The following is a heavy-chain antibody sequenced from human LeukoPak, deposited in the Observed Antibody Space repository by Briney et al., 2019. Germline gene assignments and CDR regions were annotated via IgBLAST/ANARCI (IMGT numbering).Heavy chain of an antibody. CDR2: IIPILGIA. CDR3: TGGQTGLRNQFDY. J-gene: IGHJ4*02. Sequence: SVKVSCKASGGTFSSYAISWVRQAPGQGLEWMGRIIPILGIANYAQKFQGRVTITADKSTSTAYMELSSLRSEDTAVYYCTGGQTGLRNQFDYWGQGTLVTVSS. CDR1: GGTFSSYA. D-gene: IGHD1-14*01. V-gene: IGHV1-69*04.